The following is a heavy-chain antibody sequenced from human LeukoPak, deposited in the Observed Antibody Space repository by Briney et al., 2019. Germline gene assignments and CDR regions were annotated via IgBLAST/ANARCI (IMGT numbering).Heavy chain of an antibody. V-gene: IGHV4-39*07. CDR3: ARDQRLYSGYDFWFDP. D-gene: IGHD5-12*01. CDR1: GDSITSRSYY. Sequence: SSETLSLTCTVSGDSITSRSYYWGWIRQAPGKGLEWIASTHYSGTTYYKPSLKSRVTISVDTSKNQFSLRLSSVTAADTAVYYCARDQRLYSGYDFWFDPWGQGTLVKVSS. CDR2: THYSGTT. J-gene: IGHJ5*02.